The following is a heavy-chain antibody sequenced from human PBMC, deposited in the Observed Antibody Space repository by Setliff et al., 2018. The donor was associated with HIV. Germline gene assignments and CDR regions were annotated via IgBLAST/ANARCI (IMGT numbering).Heavy chain of an antibody. CDR1: GGSINTSSYY. J-gene: IGHJ4*02. D-gene: IGHD3-16*01. Sequence: SETLSLTCSVSGGSINTSSYYWAWVRQPPGNELEWIGSIYHDGTTHYRSSLRSRAAISIDTSKSQISLKVRSVTAADTAVYFCARGSKGGFFDYWGQGTLVTVSS. CDR3: ARGSKGGFFDY. CDR2: IYHDGTT. V-gene: IGHV4-39*07.